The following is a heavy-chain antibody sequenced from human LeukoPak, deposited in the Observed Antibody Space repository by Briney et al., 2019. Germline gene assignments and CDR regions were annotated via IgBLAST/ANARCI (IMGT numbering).Heavy chain of an antibody. CDR1: GFTFSSYW. CDR2: IYGGGNI. Sequence: PGGSLRLSCAASGFTFSSYWMNWVRQAPGKGLEWVSVIYGGGNIYYADSVKGRFTISRDNSKNTLYLQMNSLRAEDTAVYYCARGAGYNSPYYFDYWGQGTLVTVSS. CDR3: ARGAGYNSPYYFDY. V-gene: IGHV3-53*01. J-gene: IGHJ4*02. D-gene: IGHD5-24*01.